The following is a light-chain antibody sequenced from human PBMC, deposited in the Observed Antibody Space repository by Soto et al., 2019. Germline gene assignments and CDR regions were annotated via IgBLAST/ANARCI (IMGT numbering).Light chain of an antibody. J-gene: IGKJ4*01. CDR1: QSVSSY. Sequence: EIVLTQSPATLSLSPGERATLSCRASQSVSSYLACYQQKPGQAPRLLIYDASNRATGIPARFSGSGSGTDFTLTLSSLEPEDFAVYYCQQRSNWPPLTFGGGTKVEIK. CDR3: QQRSNWPPLT. CDR2: DAS. V-gene: IGKV3-11*01.